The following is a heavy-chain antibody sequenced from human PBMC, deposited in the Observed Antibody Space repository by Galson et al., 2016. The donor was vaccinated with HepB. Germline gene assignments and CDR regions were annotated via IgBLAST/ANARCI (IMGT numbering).Heavy chain of an antibody. D-gene: IGHD3-16*02. CDR1: GFTFSSYA. Sequence: SLRLSCAASGFTFSSYAMHWVRQAPVKGLEYVSAISSNGGSTYYADSVKGRFTISRDNSKNTLYLQMSSLRAEDTAVYYCVKDRIYGMLVGVIGIEDDFDYWGQGTLVTVSS. J-gene: IGHJ4*02. V-gene: IGHV3-64D*06. CDR2: ISSNGGST. CDR3: VKDRIYGMLVGVIGIEDDFDY.